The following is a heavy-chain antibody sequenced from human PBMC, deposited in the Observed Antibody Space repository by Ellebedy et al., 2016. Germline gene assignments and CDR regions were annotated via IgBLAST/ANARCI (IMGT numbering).Heavy chain of an antibody. CDR1: GITFNSYD. J-gene: IGHJ4*02. V-gene: IGHV3-48*04. D-gene: IGHD4-23*01. Sequence: GESLKISXEVSGITFNSYDMNWVRQAPGKGLEWVSYIAASGTTIYYADSVKGRFTVSRDNAKNSLYLQMNSLRGEDTAVYYCALPTGYGGSESPDYWGQGSLVTVSS. CDR2: IAASGTTI. CDR3: ALPTGYGGSESPDY.